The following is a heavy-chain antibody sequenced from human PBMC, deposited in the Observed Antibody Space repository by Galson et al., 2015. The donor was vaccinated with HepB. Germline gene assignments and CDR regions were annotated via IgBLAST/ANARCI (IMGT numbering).Heavy chain of an antibody. V-gene: IGHV5-10-1*01. J-gene: IGHJ5*02. Sequence: QSGAEVKKPGESLRISCKGSGYSFTSYWISWVRQMPGKGLEWMGRIDPSDSYTNYSPSFQGHVTISADKSISTAYLQWSSLKASDTAMYYCARQRMWSSSWYFAGFDPWGQGTLVTVSS. D-gene: IGHD6-13*01. CDR3: ARQRMWSSSWYFAGFDP. CDR1: GYSFTSYW. CDR2: IDPSDSYT.